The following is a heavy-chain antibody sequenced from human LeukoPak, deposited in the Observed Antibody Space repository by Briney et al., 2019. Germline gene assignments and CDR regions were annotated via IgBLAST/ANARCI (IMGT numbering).Heavy chain of an antibody. J-gene: IGHJ6*02. CDR1: GFTFSSYA. D-gene: IGHD3-22*01. CDR2: ISGSGGST. CDR3: ARYYDSSGYQDYYYYYGMDV. V-gene: IGHV3-23*01. Sequence: GGSLRLSCAASGFTFSSYAMSWVRQAPGKGLEWVSAISGSGGSTYYADSVKGRFTISRDNSKNTLYLQMNSLRAEDTAVYYCARYYDSSGYQDYYYYYGMDVWGQGTTVTVFS.